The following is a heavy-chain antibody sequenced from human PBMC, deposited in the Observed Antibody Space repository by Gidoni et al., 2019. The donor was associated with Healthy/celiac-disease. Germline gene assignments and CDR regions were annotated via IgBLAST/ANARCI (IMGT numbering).Heavy chain of an antibody. CDR1: GFTFSSYS. Sequence: VQLVESGGGLVKPGGSLSLSCAASGFTFSSYSMNWVRQAPGKGLEWVSSISSSSSYIYYADSVKGRFTISRDNAKNSLYLQMNSLRAEDTAVYYCARGSGGDWYDHDAFDIWGQGTMVTVSS. CDR3: ARGSGGDWYDHDAFDI. CDR2: ISSSSSYI. V-gene: IGHV3-21*01. D-gene: IGHD2-21*02. J-gene: IGHJ3*02.